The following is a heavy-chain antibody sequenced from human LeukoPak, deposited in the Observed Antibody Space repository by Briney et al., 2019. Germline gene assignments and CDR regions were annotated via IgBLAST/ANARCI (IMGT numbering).Heavy chain of an antibody. Sequence: SGTLSLTCAVSGGSISSSNWWSWVRQPPGKGLEWIGEINHSGSTNYNPSLKSRVTISVDTSKNQFSLKLSSVTAADTAVYYCARSRFWSGYWTNYYGMDVWGQGTTVTVSS. J-gene: IGHJ6*02. D-gene: IGHD3-3*01. CDR1: GGSISSSNW. CDR2: INHSGST. V-gene: IGHV4-4*02. CDR3: ARSRFWSGYWTNYYGMDV.